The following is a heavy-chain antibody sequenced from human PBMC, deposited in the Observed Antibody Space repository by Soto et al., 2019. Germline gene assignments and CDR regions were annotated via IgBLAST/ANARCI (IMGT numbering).Heavy chain of an antibody. D-gene: IGHD4-17*01. CDR3: AKAPTVTTVVIDY. V-gene: IGHV3-23*01. J-gene: IGHJ4*02. CDR1: GFTFSSYA. CDR2: IRGTGGDT. Sequence: EVQLLESGGGLVQPGGSLRLSCAASGFTFSSYAMNWVRQAPGKGLEWVSIIRGTGGDTYYADSVKGRFTISRDNSKNTLYLQMDSLRADDTAVYYCAKAPTVTTVVIDYWGQGTLVTVSS.